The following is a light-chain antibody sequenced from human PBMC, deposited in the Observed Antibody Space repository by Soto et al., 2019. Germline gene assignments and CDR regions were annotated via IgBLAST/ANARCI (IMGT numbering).Light chain of an antibody. V-gene: IGKV1-5*01. CDR2: DAS. Sequence: DIQMNQYPSNLSSSVVDRVTTSSLASQTISNWLAWYQQKPGKAPKILIYDASSLESGVPSRFSGIGSGTEFTLTISSLQPEEFATDDCQKYNSFWTFGQGTKVDIK. CDR3: QKYNSFWT. CDR1: QTISNW. J-gene: IGKJ1*01.